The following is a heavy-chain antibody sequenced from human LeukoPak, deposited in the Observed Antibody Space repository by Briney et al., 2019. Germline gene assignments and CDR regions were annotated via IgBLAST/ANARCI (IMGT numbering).Heavy chain of an antibody. V-gene: IGHV3-48*04. CDR1: GFIFSIYA. J-gene: IGHJ4*02. CDR3: ASGGSCYFDDCYFDY. CDR2: ISSSGSTI. D-gene: IGHD2-15*01. Sequence: PGGSLRLSCAASGFIFSIYAMSWVRQAPGKGLEWVSYISSSGSTIYYADSVKGRFTISRDNAKNSLYLQMNSLRAEDTAVYYCASGGSCYFDDCYFDYWGQGTLVTVSS.